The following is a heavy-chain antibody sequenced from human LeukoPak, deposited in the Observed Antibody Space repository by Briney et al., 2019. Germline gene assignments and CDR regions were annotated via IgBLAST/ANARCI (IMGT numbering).Heavy chain of an antibody. CDR2: ISWNSGSI. D-gene: IGHD3-22*01. CDR3: AKDSRSGYYENWFDP. CDR1: GLTFDDYA. J-gene: IGHJ5*02. V-gene: IGHV3-9*01. Sequence: GRSLRLSCAASGLTFDDYAMHWVRQAPGKGLEWVSGISWNSGSIGYADSVKGRFTISRDNAKNSLYLQMNSLRAEDTASYYCAKDSRSGYYENWFDPWGQGTLVTVSS.